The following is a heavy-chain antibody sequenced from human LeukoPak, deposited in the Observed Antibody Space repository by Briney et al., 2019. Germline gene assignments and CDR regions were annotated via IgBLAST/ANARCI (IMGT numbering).Heavy chain of an antibody. V-gene: IGHV3-33*06. CDR1: GFTFSSYG. D-gene: IGHD1-7*01. J-gene: IGHJ6*03. CDR3: AKDSLTGANDYLDV. Sequence: GGSLRLSCAASGFTFSSYGKHWVRQAPGKGLEWVAVIWYDGSNKYYADSVKGRFTISRDNSKNTRYLQMNSLRADDAAVYYCAKDSLTGANDYLDVWGKGTTVTVSS. CDR2: IWYDGSNK.